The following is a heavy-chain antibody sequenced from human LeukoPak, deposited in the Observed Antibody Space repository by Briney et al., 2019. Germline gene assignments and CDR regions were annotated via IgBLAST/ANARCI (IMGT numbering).Heavy chain of an antibody. D-gene: IGHD3-3*01. CDR3: AREGPLYDFWSGKRIDY. Sequence: ASVKVSCKASGYTFTSYYMHWVRQAPGQGLEWMGIINPSGGSTSYAQKFQGRVTMTRDTSTSTVYMELSSLRSEDTAVYYCAREGPLYDFWSGKRIDYWGQGTLVTVPS. CDR2: INPSGGST. V-gene: IGHV1-46*01. CDR1: GYTFTSYY. J-gene: IGHJ4*02.